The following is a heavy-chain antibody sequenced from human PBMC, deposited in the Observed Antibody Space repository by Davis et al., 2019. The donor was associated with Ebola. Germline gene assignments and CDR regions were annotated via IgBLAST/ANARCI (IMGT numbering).Heavy chain of an antibody. CDR1: GFTFSSYA. D-gene: IGHD4-17*01. CDR3: ARGERADYGDYGLGY. Sequence: PAGSLRLSCAASGFTFSSYAMSWVRQAPGKGLEWVSAISGSGGSTYYADSVKGRFTISRDNAKNSLYLQMNSLRADDTAVYYCARGERADYGDYGLGYWGQGTLVTVSS. J-gene: IGHJ4*02. CDR2: ISGSGGST. V-gene: IGHV3-23*01.